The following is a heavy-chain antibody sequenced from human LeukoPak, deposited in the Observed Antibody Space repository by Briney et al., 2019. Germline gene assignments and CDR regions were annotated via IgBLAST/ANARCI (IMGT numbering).Heavy chain of an antibody. CDR2: IYSGGNT. CDR3: ARRASEYSHPYDY. CDR1: GFTVSSNS. J-gene: IGHJ4*02. V-gene: IGHV3-53*01. D-gene: IGHD2-15*01. Sequence: GGSLRLSCTVSGFTVSSNSMSWVRQAPGKGLEWVSFIYSGGNTHYSDSVKGRFTISRDNSKNTLYLQMNSLRADDTAVYYCARRASEYSHPYDYWGQGTLVTVSS.